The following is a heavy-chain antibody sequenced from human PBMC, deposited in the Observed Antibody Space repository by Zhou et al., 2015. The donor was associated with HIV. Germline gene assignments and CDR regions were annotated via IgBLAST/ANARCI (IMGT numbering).Heavy chain of an antibody. CDR3: ARDASTIYSSSWYGVDP. CDR2: IIPIFGTA. CDR1: GGTFSSYA. J-gene: IGHJ5*02. V-gene: IGHV1-69*01. D-gene: IGHD6-13*01. Sequence: QVQLVQSGAEVKKPGSSVKVSCKASGGTFSSYAISWVRQAPGQGLEWMGGIIPIFGTANYAQKFQGRVTITADESTSTAYMELSSLRSEDTAVYYCARDASTIYSSSWYGVDPWGQGTLVTVSS.